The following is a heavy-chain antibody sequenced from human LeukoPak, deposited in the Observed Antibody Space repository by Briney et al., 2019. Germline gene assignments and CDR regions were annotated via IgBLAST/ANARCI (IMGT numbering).Heavy chain of an antibody. CDR3: ARTLGGATRFDY. J-gene: IGHJ4*02. CDR1: GGSISNYY. D-gene: IGHD3-16*01. CDR2: IYYSGTT. Sequence: SETLSLTCTVSGGSISNYYWSWIRQPPGKGLEWIGYIYYSGTTNYNPSLKSRVTIFVDTSKNQFSLKLSSVTAADTAMYYCARTLGGATRFDYWGQGALVTVSS. V-gene: IGHV4-59*01.